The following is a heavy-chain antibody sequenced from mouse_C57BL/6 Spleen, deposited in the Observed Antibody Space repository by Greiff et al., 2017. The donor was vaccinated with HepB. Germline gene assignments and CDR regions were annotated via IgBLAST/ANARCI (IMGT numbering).Heavy chain of an antibody. V-gene: IGHV2-2*01. J-gene: IGHJ1*03. CDR3: ARKRGSSYGYFDV. D-gene: IGHD1-1*01. Sequence: QVHVKQSGPGLVQPSQSLSITCTVSGFSLTSYGVHWVRQSPGKGLEWLGVIWSGGSTDYNAAFISRLSISKDNSKSQVFFKMNSLQADDTAIYYCARKRGSSYGYFDVWGTGTTVTVSS. CDR2: IWSGGST. CDR1: GFSLTSYG.